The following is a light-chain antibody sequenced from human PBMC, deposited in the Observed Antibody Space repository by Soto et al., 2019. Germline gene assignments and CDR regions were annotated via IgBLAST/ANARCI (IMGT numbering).Light chain of an antibody. V-gene: IGLV2-11*01. CDR3: CSFAASYTV. CDR1: SSDVGGYDF. J-gene: IGLJ2*01. CDR2: DVT. Sequence: QSALTQPRSVSGCPGQSVTISCTGTSSDVGGYDFVSWYQQHPGKAPKLMIYDVTERPSGVPDRFSGSKSGNTASLTISGLQAEDEADYYCCSFAASYTVFGGGTEVTVL.